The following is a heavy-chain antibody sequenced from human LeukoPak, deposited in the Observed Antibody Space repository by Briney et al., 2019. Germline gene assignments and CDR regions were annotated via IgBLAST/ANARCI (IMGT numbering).Heavy chain of an antibody. CDR2: ISSSSSYI. CDR3: ASTADQENTALFDY. V-gene: IGHV3-21*01. D-gene: IGHD2-2*01. J-gene: IGHJ4*02. Sequence: GGSLRLSCAASGFTFSSYSMNWVRQAPGKGLEWVSSISSSSSYICYADSVKGRFTISRDNAKNSLYLQMNSLRAEDTAVYYCASTADQENTALFDYWGQGTLVTVSS. CDR1: GFTFSSYS.